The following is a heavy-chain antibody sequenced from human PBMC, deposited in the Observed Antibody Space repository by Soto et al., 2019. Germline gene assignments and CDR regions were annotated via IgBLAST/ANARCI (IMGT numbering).Heavy chain of an antibody. CDR1: GGSFSDYY. J-gene: IGHJ4*02. D-gene: IGHD3-16*01. Sequence: SETLSLTCAVYGGSFSDYYWSWIRQPPGKGLEWIGEINHSGSTNYNPSLKSRVTISVDTSKNQFSLKLSSVTAADTAVYYCARGRAFGEVIGYWGQGTLVTVSS. CDR3: ARGRAFGEVIGY. CDR2: INHSGST. V-gene: IGHV4-34*01.